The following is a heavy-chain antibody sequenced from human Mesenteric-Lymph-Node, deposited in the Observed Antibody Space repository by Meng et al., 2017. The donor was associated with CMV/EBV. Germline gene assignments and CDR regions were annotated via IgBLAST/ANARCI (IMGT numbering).Heavy chain of an antibody. CDR1: GHTITGQY. CDR3: ARGVGSYFWFDY. CDR2: INPNRCGT. Sequence: CNASGHTITGQYMHWVRQAPGHGLEWMGWINPNRCGTNYAQKFQGWVTMTRDTSTSTAYMELRRLRSDDTAVYYWARGVGSYFWFDYWGQGTLVTVSS. D-gene: IGHD1-26*01. V-gene: IGHV1-2*04. J-gene: IGHJ4*02.